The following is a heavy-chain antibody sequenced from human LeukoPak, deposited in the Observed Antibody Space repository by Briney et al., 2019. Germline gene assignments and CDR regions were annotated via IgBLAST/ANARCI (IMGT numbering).Heavy chain of an antibody. CDR3: ARDAYYYDSSGYYPDDAFDI. D-gene: IGHD3-22*01. CDR2: ISYDGSNK. Sequence: AGGSLRLSCAASGFTFSSYAMHWVRQAPGKGLEWVAVISYDGSNKYYADSVKGRFTISRDNSKNTLYLQMNSLRAEDTAVYYCARDAYYYDSSGYYPDDAFDIWGQGTMVSVSS. CDR1: GFTFSSYA. V-gene: IGHV3-30-3*01. J-gene: IGHJ3*02.